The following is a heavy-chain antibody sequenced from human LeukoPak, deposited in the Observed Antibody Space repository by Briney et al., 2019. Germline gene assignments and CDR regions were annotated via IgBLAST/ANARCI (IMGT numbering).Heavy chain of an antibody. V-gene: IGHV4-30-2*01. CDR3: ARARESMATAGSYFDY. CDR1: GGSISSGDYS. Sequence: PSETLSLTCAVSGGSISSGDYSWSWIRQPPGSGLEWIGYIWHSGHTNYNPSFRSRVTISLARSNSQFSLRLSSVTAADTAVYYCARARESMATAGSYFDYWGQGTLVTVSS. D-gene: IGHD6-13*01. CDR2: IWHSGHT. J-gene: IGHJ4*02.